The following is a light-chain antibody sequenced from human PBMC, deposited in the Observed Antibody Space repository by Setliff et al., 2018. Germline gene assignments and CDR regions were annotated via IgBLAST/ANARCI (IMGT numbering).Light chain of an antibody. J-gene: IGLJ1*01. V-gene: IGLV2-8*01. CDR2: EVT. CDR3: SSYAASYNPYV. Sequence: QSVLTQPPSASGSPGQSLTISCTGTSSDVGAYNYVSWYQQHPGKAPKLMIYEVTERPSGVPDRFSGSKSGNTASLTVSGLQADDEADYYCSSYAASYNPYVFGTGTKVTVL. CDR1: SSDVGAYNY.